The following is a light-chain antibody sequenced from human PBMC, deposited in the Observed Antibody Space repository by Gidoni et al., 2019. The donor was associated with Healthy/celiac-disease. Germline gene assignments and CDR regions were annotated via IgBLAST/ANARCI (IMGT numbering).Light chain of an antibody. Sequence: EIVLTQSPATLSLSPGERATLSCRASQSVSSYLAWYQQKPGQAPRLLIYDASNRATGIPARFSGSGSGTDFTRTISSLEPEDFAVYYCQQRSNWPWTFGQXTKVEIK. CDR2: DAS. J-gene: IGKJ1*01. CDR3: QQRSNWPWT. V-gene: IGKV3-11*01. CDR1: QSVSSY.